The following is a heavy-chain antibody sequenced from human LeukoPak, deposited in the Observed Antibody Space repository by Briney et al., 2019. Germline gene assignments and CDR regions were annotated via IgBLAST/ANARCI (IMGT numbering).Heavy chain of an antibody. Sequence: AGGSLRLSCAASGFTFSSYAMHWVRQAPGKGLEWVAVISYDGSNKYYADSVKGRFTISRDNSKNTLYLQMNSLRAEDTAVYYCARWVDYDILTGYDYWAQGTLVTVSS. J-gene: IGHJ4*02. D-gene: IGHD3-9*01. V-gene: IGHV3-30*04. CDR3: ARWVDYDILTGYDY. CDR1: GFTFSSYA. CDR2: ISYDGSNK.